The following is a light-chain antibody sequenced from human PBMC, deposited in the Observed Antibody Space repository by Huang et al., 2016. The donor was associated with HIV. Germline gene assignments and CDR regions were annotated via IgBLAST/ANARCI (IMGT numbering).Light chain of an antibody. CDR1: QDIGTS. CDR2: AAS. J-gene: IGKJ5*01. V-gene: IGKV1-13*02. Sequence: AVQLTQSPSSLSASVGDTVIISCRASQDIGTSLAWYQQRTGRAPKLLIAAASTLQTGVPSRFSGDSAGTYFTLFITNLQPEDFATYYCQQLHTYPITFGQGTRLDIK. CDR3: QQLHTYPIT.